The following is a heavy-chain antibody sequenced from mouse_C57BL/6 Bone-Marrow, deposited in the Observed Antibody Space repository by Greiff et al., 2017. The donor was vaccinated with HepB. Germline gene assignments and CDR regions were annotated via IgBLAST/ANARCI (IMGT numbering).Heavy chain of an antibody. J-gene: IGHJ1*03. Sequence: EVQLQQSGPELVKPGASVKISCKASGYTFTDYYMNWVKQSHGKSLEWIGDINPNNGGTSYNQKFKGKATLTVDKSSSTAYMELRSLTSEDSAVYYCARSPYYDGSSFYWYFDVGGTGTTVTVSS. CDR1: GYTFTDYY. D-gene: IGHD1-1*01. CDR3: ARSPYYDGSSFYWYFDV. V-gene: IGHV1-26*01. CDR2: INPNNGGT.